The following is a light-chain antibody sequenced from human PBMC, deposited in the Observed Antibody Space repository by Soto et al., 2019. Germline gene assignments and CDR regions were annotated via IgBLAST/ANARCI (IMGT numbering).Light chain of an antibody. Sequence: MTQSPLSRPVTPGEPASISCRSSRNLMHSNGYNYLNWYRQKPGKAPELLIYSASNLQSGVPSRFSGSGSGTDFTLTISGLQSEDFATYYCQQSFSTPTFGQGTRLEIK. J-gene: IGKJ5*01. V-gene: IGKV1-39*01. CDR2: SAS. CDR1: RNLMHSNGYNY. CDR3: QQSFSTPT.